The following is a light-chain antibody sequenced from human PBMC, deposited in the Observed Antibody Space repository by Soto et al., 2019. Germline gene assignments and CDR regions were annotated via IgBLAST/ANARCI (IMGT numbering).Light chain of an antibody. J-gene: IGKJ1*01. CDR2: AAS. CDR1: QSIVTY. V-gene: IGKV1-39*01. CDR3: QQSYSTPPWT. Sequence: DIQMTQSPSSLSASVGHRVTITCRASQSIVTYLNWYLQKPGKAPKLLIYAASNLQSGVPSRFSGSGSGTDFTLTISSLQPEDFATYFCQQSYSTPPWTFGQGTMVEIK.